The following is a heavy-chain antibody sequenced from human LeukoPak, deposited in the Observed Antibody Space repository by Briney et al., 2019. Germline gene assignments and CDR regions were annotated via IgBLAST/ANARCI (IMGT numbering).Heavy chain of an antibody. V-gene: IGHV3-48*03. CDR3: ARDPTTGGY. Sequence: GGCLRLSCAGSGFTFSSYEMNWVRQAPGKGLEWVSYIGSSGSTIYYADSVKGRFTISRDNAKNSLYLQMNSLRAEDTAVYYCARDPTTGGYWGHGTLVTVSS. D-gene: IGHD1-1*01. J-gene: IGHJ4*01. CDR1: GFTFSSYE. CDR2: IGSSGSTI.